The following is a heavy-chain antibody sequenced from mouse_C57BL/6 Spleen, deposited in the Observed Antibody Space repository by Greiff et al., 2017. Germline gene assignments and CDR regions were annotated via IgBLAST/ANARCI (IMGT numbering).Heavy chain of an antibody. V-gene: IGHV3-5*01. CDR1: GISITTGNYR. J-gene: IGHJ2*01. CDR3: AREGTAQAYFDY. D-gene: IGHD3-2*02. CDR2: IYYSGTI. Sequence: DVKLQESGPGLVKPSQTVFLTCTVTGISITTGNYRWSWIRQFPGNKLEWIGYIYYSGTITYNPSLTSRTTITRDTPKNQFFLEMNSLTAEDTATYYCAREGTAQAYFDYWGQGTTLTVSS.